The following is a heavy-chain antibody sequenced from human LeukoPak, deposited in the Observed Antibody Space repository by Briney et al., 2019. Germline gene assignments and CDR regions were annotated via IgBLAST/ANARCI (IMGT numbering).Heavy chain of an antibody. D-gene: IGHD2-2*01. J-gene: IGHJ5*02. V-gene: IGHV4-38-2*02. Sequence: LSEALSLTCVVPGYSLASGYPCTWIRQFQGKGLGWFESIHNIGVAHYNPSLKSRVTISVETSKNQFSLNLYSVTAADTAVYYCARDPRWLTPDCTSPSCYENYFDPWGQGTLVTVSS. CDR2: IHNIGVA. CDR1: GYSLASGYP. CDR3: ARDPRWLTPDCTSPSCYENYFDP.